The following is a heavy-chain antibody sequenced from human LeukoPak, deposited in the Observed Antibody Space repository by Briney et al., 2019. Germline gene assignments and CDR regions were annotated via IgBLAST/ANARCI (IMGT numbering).Heavy chain of an antibody. D-gene: IGHD1-7*01. V-gene: IGHV4-30-2*01. CDR3: AREGTEDYYYYYMDV. J-gene: IGHJ6*03. CDR2: IYHSGST. CDR1: GGSISSGGYY. Sequence: SETLSLTCTVSGGSISSGGYYWSWIRQPPGKGLEWIGYIYHSGSTYYNPSLKSRVTISVDRSKNQFSLKLSSVTAADTAVYYCAREGTEDYYYYYMDVWGKGTTVTVSS.